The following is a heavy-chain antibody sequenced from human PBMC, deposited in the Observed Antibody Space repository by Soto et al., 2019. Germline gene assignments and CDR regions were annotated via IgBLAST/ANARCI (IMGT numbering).Heavy chain of an antibody. Sequence: GGSLRLSCAASGFSFSTYAMSWVRQAPGEGLEWVSVISGSGGNTYYADSVKGRFTISRDNAKNTLYLQMNSLRAEDTAVYYCARGSNHFDYWGQGTLVTVS. CDR3: ARGSNHFDY. V-gene: IGHV3-23*01. D-gene: IGHD4-4*01. J-gene: IGHJ4*02. CDR1: GFSFSTYA. CDR2: ISGSGGNT.